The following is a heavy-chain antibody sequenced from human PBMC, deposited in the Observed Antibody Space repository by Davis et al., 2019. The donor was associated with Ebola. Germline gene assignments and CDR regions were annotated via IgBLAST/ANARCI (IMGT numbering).Heavy chain of an antibody. CDR1: GFTFSSYS. J-gene: IGHJ4*02. V-gene: IGHV3-21*01. CDR2: ISSSSSYI. CDR3: ARAEYDILTGYYDY. D-gene: IGHD3-9*01. Sequence: GESLKISCAASGFTFSSYSMNWVRQAPGKGLEWVSSISSSSSYIYYADSVKGRFTISRDNAKNSLYLQMNSLRAEDTAVYYCARAEYDILTGYYDYWGQGTLVTVSS.